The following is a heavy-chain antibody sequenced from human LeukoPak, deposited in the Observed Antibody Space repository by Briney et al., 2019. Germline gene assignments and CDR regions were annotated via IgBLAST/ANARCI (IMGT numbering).Heavy chain of an antibody. CDR2: MFDSKNT. V-gene: IGHV4-59*11. Sequence: PSETLSLTCSVSGVSFSSHYRSWIRQPPGRGLEWIGYMFDSKNTKDNPSLKSRITLSADTSKNQFSLRLNSVTAADTAVYYCATIKRGSIFGYFDFWGQGILVTVSS. J-gene: IGHJ4*02. CDR3: ATIKRGSIFGYFDF. CDR1: GVSFSSHY. D-gene: IGHD5-18*01.